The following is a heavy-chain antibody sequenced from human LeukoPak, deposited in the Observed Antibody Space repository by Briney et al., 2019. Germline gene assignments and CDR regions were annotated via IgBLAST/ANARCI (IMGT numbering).Heavy chain of an antibody. Sequence: ASVKVSCKASGYTFTGYYMHWVRQAPGQGPEWMAWINPNSGDTNYAQKFQGRVTLTRDASIGTAYMEMNRLTYDDTAIYYCARDVYTSGWRYFDLWGHGTLVTVSS. V-gene: IGHV1-2*02. J-gene: IGHJ2*01. CDR1: GYTFTGYY. CDR3: ARDVYTSGWRYFDL. CDR2: INPNSGDT. D-gene: IGHD6-19*01.